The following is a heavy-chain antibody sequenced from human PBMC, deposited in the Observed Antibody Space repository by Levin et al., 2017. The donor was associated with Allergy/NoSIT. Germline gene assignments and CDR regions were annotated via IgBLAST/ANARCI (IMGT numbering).Heavy chain of an antibody. CDR3: AREEGWGYHYGMDV. J-gene: IGHJ6*02. Sequence: PGGSLRLSCAASGFTSTSFWMAWVRQAPGKGLEWVANIKQDGSETYYVDSVKGRFTISRGNAKNSVYLQMNSLRVDDTAVYYCAREEGWGYHYGMDVWGQGTTVTVSS. CDR1: GFTSTSFW. D-gene: IGHD3-16*02. CDR2: IKQDGSET. V-gene: IGHV3-7*01.